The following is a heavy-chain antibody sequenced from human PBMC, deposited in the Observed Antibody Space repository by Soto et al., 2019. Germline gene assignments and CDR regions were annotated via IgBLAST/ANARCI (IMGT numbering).Heavy chain of an antibody. J-gene: IGHJ4*02. CDR3: ARGPRGWHPLEVFDY. V-gene: IGHV1-69*06. CDR2: VTPTYGSS. CDR1: GGTFTNYN. Sequence: QVQLVQSGAEVKKPGSSVKVSCKTSGGTFTNYNFHWVRQAPGQGLEWLGGVTPTYGSSNYAQRFQGRVNITADKSTRTAYMELSSLRSDDTAVYYCARGPRGWHPLEVFDYCGQGTLVIVSS.